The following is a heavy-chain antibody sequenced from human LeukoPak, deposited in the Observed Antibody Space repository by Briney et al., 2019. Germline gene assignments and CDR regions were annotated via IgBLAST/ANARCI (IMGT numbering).Heavy chain of an antibody. J-gene: IGHJ4*02. CDR3: ARQNRDFDY. V-gene: IGHV3-74*01. Sequence: GGSLRPSCAASGFTFSSYSMHWVRQAPGKGLVWVSRISSDGSNTNYADSVKGRFTISRDNAKNTLYLQMNSLRAEDTALYYCARQNRDFDYWGQGTLVTVPS. CDR1: GFTFSSYS. D-gene: IGHD1-14*01. CDR2: ISSDGSNT.